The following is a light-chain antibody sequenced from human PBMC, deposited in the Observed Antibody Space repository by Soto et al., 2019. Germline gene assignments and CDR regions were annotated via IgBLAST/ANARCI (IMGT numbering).Light chain of an antibody. CDR3: QQANSFPPFT. CDR1: QGISSW. CDR2: AAS. V-gene: IGKV1-12*01. J-gene: IGKJ3*01. Sequence: DIQMTQSPSSVSASVGDRVTITCRASQGISSWLAWYQQKPGKAPKLLIYAASSLQSGVPSRFSGSGSGSDFKLTISSLQPESFAPDYGQQANSFPPFTFGPANKVDIK.